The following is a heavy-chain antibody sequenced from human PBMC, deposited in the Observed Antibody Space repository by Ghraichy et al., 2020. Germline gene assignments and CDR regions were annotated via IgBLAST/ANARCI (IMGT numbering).Heavy chain of an antibody. D-gene: IGHD2-2*02. CDR3: AKSDIVVVPAAIPTGADFDY. V-gene: IGHV4-39*01. Sequence: SETLSLTCTVSGGSISSSSYYWGWIRQPPGKGLEWIGSIYYSGSTYYNPSLKSRVTISVDTSKNQFSLKLSSVTAADTAVYYCAKSDIVVVPAAIPTGADFDYWGQGTLVTVSS. CDR1: GGSISSSSYY. J-gene: IGHJ4*02. CDR2: IYYSGST.